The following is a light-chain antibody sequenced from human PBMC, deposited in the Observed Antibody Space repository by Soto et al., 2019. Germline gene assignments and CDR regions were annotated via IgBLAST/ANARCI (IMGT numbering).Light chain of an antibody. Sequence: DLQMTQSPSTLSASVGDRVTITYRASQSISSWLAWYQQKPGKAPKLLIYDASSLESGVPSRFSGSGSGTEFTLTISSLQPDDFATYYGQQYNSYSETFGQGTKVDIK. CDR3: QQYNSYSET. CDR2: DAS. V-gene: IGKV1-5*01. J-gene: IGKJ1*01. CDR1: QSISSW.